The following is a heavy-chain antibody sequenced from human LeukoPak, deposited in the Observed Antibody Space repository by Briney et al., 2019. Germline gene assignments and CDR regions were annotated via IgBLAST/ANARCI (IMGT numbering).Heavy chain of an antibody. V-gene: IGHV3-33*01. J-gene: IGHJ3*01. D-gene: IGHD6-13*01. CDR3: ASAAGAFDF. CDR2: IWPDGSNK. CDR1: GITFGSYG. Sequence: GRSLRLSCEASGITFGSYGIHWVRQAPGKGLEWVAVIWPDGSNKYYADSVKGRFIISRDNSKNTLWLQMNSLRAEDTAVYYCASAAGAFDFWGQGTMVTVSS.